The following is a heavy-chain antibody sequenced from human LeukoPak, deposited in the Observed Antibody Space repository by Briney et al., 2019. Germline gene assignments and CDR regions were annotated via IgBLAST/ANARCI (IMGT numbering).Heavy chain of an antibody. CDR3: AKDIDFWSGYSYYFDY. D-gene: IGHD3-3*01. CDR2: ISGSGGST. Sequence: GGSLRLSCAASGFTFSSYAMSWVRQAPGKGLEWVSAISGSGGSTYYAGSVKGRFTISRDNSKNTLYLQMNSLRAEDTAVYYCAKDIDFWSGYSYYFDYWGQGTLVTVSS. CDR1: GFTFSSYA. J-gene: IGHJ4*02. V-gene: IGHV3-23*01.